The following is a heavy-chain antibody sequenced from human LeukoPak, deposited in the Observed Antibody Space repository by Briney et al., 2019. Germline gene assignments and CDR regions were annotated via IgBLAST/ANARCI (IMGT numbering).Heavy chain of an antibody. V-gene: IGHV3-53*01. CDR3: ARGGGGVLGY. J-gene: IGHJ4*02. CDR1: GFTFSSYS. Sequence: GGSLTLSCAASGFTFSSYSMNWVRQAPGKGLEWVSVIYSGGNTHYIDSVKGRFTISRDNSKNTLYLQMNNLRAEDTAMYYCARGGGGVLGYWGQGTLVTVSS. CDR2: IYSGGNT. D-gene: IGHD2-8*02.